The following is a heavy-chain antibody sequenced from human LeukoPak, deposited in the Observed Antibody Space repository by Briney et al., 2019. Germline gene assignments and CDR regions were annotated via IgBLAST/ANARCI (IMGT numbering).Heavy chain of an antibody. CDR2: INTKGGLI. Sequence: GGSLRLSCAASGLTFSRYNMNWVRQAPGGGLEWIAHINTKGGLIYYANSVKGRFTISRDNTYNSLDLHMHSLRVEDTAVYYCATENNVARYYFDYWGRELWSPSPQ. V-gene: IGHV3-48*03. CDR1: GLTFSRYN. D-gene: IGHD2-21*01. J-gene: IGHJ4*02. CDR3: ATENNVARYYFDY.